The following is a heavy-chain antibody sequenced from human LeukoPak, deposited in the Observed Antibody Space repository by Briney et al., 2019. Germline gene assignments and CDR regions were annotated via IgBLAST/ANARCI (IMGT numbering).Heavy chain of an antibody. D-gene: IGHD6-13*01. CDR2: IYYSGST. CDR1: GGSISSYY. V-gene: IGHV4-59*12. CDR3: ARGARRGSWYEY. Sequence: SETLSLTCTVSGGSISSYYWSWIRQPPGKGLEWIGYIYYSGSTNYNPSLKSRVTISVKTSKNQFSLKLSSVTAADTAVYYCARGARRGSWYEYWGQGTLVTVSS. J-gene: IGHJ4*02.